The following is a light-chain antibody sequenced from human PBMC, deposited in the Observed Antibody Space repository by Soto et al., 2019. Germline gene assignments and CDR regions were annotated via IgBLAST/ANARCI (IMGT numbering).Light chain of an antibody. CDR3: CSYAGSSTYVV. J-gene: IGLJ2*01. V-gene: IGLV2-23*01. CDR2: EGS. CDR1: SSDVGSYKL. Sequence: QAVVTQPASVSGSPGQSITISCTGTSSDVGSYKLVSWYRQHPGKAPKLMIYEGSKRPSGVSNRFSGSTSGNTASLTISGLQAEDEADYYCCSYAGSSTYVVFGGGTQLTVL.